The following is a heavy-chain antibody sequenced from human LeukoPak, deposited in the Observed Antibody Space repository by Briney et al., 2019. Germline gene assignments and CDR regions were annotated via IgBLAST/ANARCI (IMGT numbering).Heavy chain of an antibody. CDR3: ARDGGYCSGGSCPAGWFDP. CDR1: GFTVSSNY. CDR2: IYSGGST. D-gene: IGHD2-15*01. Sequence: PGGSLRLSCAASGFTVSSNYMSWVRQAPGKGLEWVSVIYSGGSTYYADSVKGRFTISRDNSKNTLYLQMNSLRAEDTAVYYCARDGGYCSGGSCPAGWFDPWGQGTLVTVSS. V-gene: IGHV3-53*01. J-gene: IGHJ5*02.